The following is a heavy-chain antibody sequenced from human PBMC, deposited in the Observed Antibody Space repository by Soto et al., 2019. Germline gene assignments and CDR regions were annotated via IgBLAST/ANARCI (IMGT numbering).Heavy chain of an antibody. CDR1: VFTFSDYY. Sequence: GGSLRLSCAASVFTFSDYYMSWIRQAPGKGLEWVSYISSSGSTIYYADSVKGRFTISRDNAKNSLYLQMNSLRAEDTAVYYCARGLSCISTSCHVGPVDVWGQGTTVTVSS. J-gene: IGHJ6*02. CDR3: ARGLSCISTSCHVGPVDV. CDR2: ISSSGSTI. V-gene: IGHV3-11*01. D-gene: IGHD2-2*01.